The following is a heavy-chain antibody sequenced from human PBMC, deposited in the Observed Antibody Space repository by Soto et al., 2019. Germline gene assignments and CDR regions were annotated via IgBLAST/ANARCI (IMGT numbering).Heavy chain of an antibody. D-gene: IGHD1-20*01. V-gene: IGHV1-69*06. J-gene: IGHJ4*02. CDR2: IIPIFGTT. CDR1: GGTFSGYG. CDR3: AREGRLTGTDGFDY. Sequence: QVQLVQSVAEVKKPGSSVKVSCKGSGGTFSGYGFSWMRQAPGQGLEWMGGIIPIFGTTNYGQKFQGRINITADKSTSTVYMELGSLRSEDTAVYFCAREGRLTGTDGFDYWGQGTLVTVSS.